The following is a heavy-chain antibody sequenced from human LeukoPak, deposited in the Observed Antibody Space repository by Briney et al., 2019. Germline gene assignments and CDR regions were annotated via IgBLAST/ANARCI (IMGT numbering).Heavy chain of an antibody. D-gene: IGHD2-21*02. CDR2: ISGSGGST. V-gene: IGHV3-23*01. CDR1: GFTFSSYG. CDR3: AKLAYCGGDCYFYYFDY. Sequence: AGGSLRLSCAASGFTFSSYGMSWVPQAPGKGLEWVSAISGSGGSTYYADSVKGRFTISRDNSKNTLYLQMNSLRAEDTAVYYCAKLAYCGGDCYFYYFDYWGQGTLVTVSS. J-gene: IGHJ4*02.